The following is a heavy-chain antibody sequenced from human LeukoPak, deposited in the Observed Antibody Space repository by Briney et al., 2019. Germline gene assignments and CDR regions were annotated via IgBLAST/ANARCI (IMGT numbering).Heavy chain of an antibody. CDR1: GGSFSGYY. V-gene: IGHV4-34*01. Sequence: SETLSLTCAVYGGSFSGYYLGWIRQPPGKGLEWIGNICYTGSTYYNASLQSRVTISIDMSKNQFSLRLSSVTAADTAMYYCVKSGGYGLIDYWGQGTLVTVSS. CDR2: ICYTGST. J-gene: IGHJ4*02. D-gene: IGHD6-19*01. CDR3: VKSGGYGLIDY.